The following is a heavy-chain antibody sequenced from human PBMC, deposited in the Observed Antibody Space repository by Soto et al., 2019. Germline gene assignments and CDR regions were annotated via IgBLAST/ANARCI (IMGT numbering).Heavy chain of an antibody. Sequence: SVKVSCKASGGTFSSYAISWVRQAPGRGLEWMGGIIPIFGTANYAQKFQGRVTITADESTSTAYMELSSLRSEDTAVYYCAGTPGGNYYYYYGMDVWGQGTTVTVSS. CDR3: AGTPGGNYYYYYGMDV. J-gene: IGHJ6*02. D-gene: IGHD3-16*01. V-gene: IGHV1-69*13. CDR2: IIPIFGTA. CDR1: GGTFSSYA.